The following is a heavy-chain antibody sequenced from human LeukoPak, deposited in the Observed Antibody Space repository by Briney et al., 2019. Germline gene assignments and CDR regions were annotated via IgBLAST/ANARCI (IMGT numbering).Heavy chain of an antibody. J-gene: IGHJ4*02. Sequence: GGSLRLSCAASGFTFSNDWMSWVRQAPGKGLEWVGRIKSKTSGGTTDYAAPVKGRFTISRDDSKNTLYLQMSSLKTEDTAVYYCITFSMIVVVITDWGQGTLVTVSS. CDR3: ITFSMIVVVITD. D-gene: IGHD3-22*01. CDR2: IKSKTSGGTT. V-gene: IGHV3-15*01. CDR1: GFTFSNDW.